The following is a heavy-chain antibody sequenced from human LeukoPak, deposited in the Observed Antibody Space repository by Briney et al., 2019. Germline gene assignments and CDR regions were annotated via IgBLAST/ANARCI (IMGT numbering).Heavy chain of an antibody. Sequence: GGSLRLSCAASGFTFSSYAMSWVRQAPGKGLEWVSSISSSSSYIYYADSVKGRFTISRDNAKNSLYLQMNSLRAEDTAVYYCAKDSHYYDSSGYHPWGYWGQGTLVTVSS. CDR2: ISSSSSYI. D-gene: IGHD3-22*01. CDR1: GFTFSSYA. CDR3: AKDSHYYDSSGYHPWGY. J-gene: IGHJ4*02. V-gene: IGHV3-21*01.